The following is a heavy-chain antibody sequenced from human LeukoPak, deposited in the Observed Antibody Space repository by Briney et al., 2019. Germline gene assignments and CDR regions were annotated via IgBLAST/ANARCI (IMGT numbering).Heavy chain of an antibody. Sequence: ASVKVSCKASGYTFNNYDINWLRQASGQGLEWMGWMQPNTGKTGYAQNFQGRVTMTSNTSISTAYMEVSSLRSDDTAVYYCAGSAEISGYWPKVVVDVWGQGTTVTVSS. CDR3: AGSAEISGYWPKVVVDV. J-gene: IGHJ6*02. D-gene: IGHD3-22*01. V-gene: IGHV1-8*01. CDR2: MQPNTGKT. CDR1: GYTFNNYD.